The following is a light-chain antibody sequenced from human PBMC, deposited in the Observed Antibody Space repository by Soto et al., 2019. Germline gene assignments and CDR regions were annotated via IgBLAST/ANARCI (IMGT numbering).Light chain of an antibody. Sequence: EIVMTQSPATLSVSPGERATLSCRASQSVSSNLAWYQQNPGQAPRLLIYGASTRATGIPARFSGSGSGTDFTLTINSLQSEDFAVYYCQQYNDWPLTFGGGTKVDIK. J-gene: IGKJ4*01. CDR2: GAS. V-gene: IGKV3-15*01. CDR3: QQYNDWPLT. CDR1: QSVSSN.